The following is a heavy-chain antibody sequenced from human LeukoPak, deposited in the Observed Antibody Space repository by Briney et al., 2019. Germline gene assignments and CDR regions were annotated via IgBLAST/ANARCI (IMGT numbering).Heavy chain of an antibody. V-gene: IGHV3-7*01. Sequence: TEGSLRLSCAASRFTLSGHWMSWVRQAPGKGLEWVADINQGGSDKYYVDSVKGRFTISRDNANNLLYLQMNSLRGEDTAVYYCTRDRSRAEDDWGQGTLVTVSS. CDR3: TRDRSRAEDD. CDR1: RFTLSGHW. J-gene: IGHJ4*02. CDR2: INQGGSDK. D-gene: IGHD1-14*01.